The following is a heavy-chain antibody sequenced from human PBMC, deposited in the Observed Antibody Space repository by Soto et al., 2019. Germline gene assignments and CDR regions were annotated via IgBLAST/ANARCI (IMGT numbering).Heavy chain of an antibody. J-gene: IGHJ6*02. D-gene: IGHD3-22*01. CDR1: GGTFSSYA. CDR3: ARGGGDDSSGYQHYYYGMDV. Sequence: QVQLVQSGAEVKKPGSSVKVSCKASGGTFSSYAISWVRQAPGQGLEWMGGIIPIFGTANYAQKFQGRVTITADKSTSTAYMERGSLRSEDTAVYYCARGGGDDSSGYQHYYYGMDVWGQGTTVTVSS. V-gene: IGHV1-69*06. CDR2: IIPIFGTA.